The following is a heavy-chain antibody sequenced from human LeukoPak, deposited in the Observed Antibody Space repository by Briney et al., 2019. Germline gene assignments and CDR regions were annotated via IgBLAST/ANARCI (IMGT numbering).Heavy chain of an antibody. CDR2: ISYSGST. CDR3: ARHPELYFFDY. D-gene: IGHD3-10*01. Sequence: PSETLSLTCTVSGASISSYYWSWIRQPPGKGLEWIGYISYSGSTNYNPSLKSRVTISADPSKNQVSLTLSSVTAADTAVYYCARHPELYFFDYWGQGTLVTVSS. J-gene: IGHJ4*02. CDR1: GASISSYY. V-gene: IGHV4-59*08.